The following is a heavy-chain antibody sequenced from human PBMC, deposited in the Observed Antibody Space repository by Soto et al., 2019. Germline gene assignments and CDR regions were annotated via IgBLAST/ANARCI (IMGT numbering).Heavy chain of an antibody. V-gene: IGHV4-30-2*01. J-gene: IGHJ5*02. D-gene: IGHD1-7*01. CDR1: GCSLTNAGYS. CDR2: IYHTGNA. Sequence: LLQESGSGLVRPSQTLSLTCAVSGCSLTNAGYSWTWIRRAPGQGLEWIGHIYHTGNAYYNPSLKSRVTIALDISKTHFSLSLTPVIAAETAIYYCARNWNYVGMNWFDPWGQGILVTVSP. CDR3: ARNWNYVGMNWFDP.